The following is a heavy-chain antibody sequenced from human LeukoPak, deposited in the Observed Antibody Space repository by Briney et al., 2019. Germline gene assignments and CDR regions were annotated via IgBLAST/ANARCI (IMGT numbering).Heavy chain of an antibody. CDR3: ARGDYGDYNFPFDY. CDR1: GFTFSYYT. CDR2: VSRSSTYI. V-gene: IGHV3-21*01. D-gene: IGHD4-17*01. Sequence: GGSLRLSCAASGFTFSYYTMNWVRQAPGKGLEWVSSVSRSSTYIYYADSLKGRFTISRDNAKDSLSLQMNSLRAEDTAVYYCARGDYGDYNFPFDYWGQRTLVTVSS. J-gene: IGHJ4*02.